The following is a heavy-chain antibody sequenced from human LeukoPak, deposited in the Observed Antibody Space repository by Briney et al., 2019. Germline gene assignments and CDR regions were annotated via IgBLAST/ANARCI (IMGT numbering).Heavy chain of an antibody. CDR2: MNPNSGNT. D-gene: IGHD5-18*01. Sequence: ASVKVSCKASGYTFTGYYMHWVRQATGQGLEWMGWMNPNSGNTGYAQKFQGRVTMTRNTSISTAYTELSSLRSEDTAVYYCARGRIQLWLWVGRFGWFDPWGQGTLVTVSS. V-gene: IGHV1-8*02. CDR3: ARGRIQLWLWVGRFGWFDP. J-gene: IGHJ5*02. CDR1: GYTFTGYY.